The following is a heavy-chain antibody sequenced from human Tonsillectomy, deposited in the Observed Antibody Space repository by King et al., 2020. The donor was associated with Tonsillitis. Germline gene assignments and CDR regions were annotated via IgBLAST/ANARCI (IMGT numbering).Heavy chain of an antibody. V-gene: IGHV4-61*02. D-gene: IGHD6-13*01. CDR1: GDSIGRGSHY. Sequence: QLQESGPGLVKPSQTLSLTYTVSGDSIGRGSHYWGWIRQPAGKGLEFIWRIFSSGNTNYNPSLKSRVTMSVDTSKNQFSLKLSAMTAADTAVYYCARVMSWYENWFDPWGQGTLVTVSS. CDR3: ARVMSWYENWFDP. J-gene: IGHJ5*02. CDR2: IFSSGNT.